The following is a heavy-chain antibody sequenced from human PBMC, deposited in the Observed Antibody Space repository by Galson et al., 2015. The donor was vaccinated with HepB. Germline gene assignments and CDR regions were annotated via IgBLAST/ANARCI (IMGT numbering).Heavy chain of an antibody. CDR3: ARDTVQLWLGGWFDP. CDR2: ISYDGSNK. CDR1: GFTFSSYA. Sequence: SLRLSCAASGFTFSSYAMHWVRQAPGKGLEWVAVISYDGSNKYYADSVKGRFTISRDNSKNTLYLQMNSLRAEDTAVYYCARDTVQLWLGGWFDPWGQGTLVTVSS. V-gene: IGHV3-30-3*01. D-gene: IGHD5-18*01. J-gene: IGHJ5*02.